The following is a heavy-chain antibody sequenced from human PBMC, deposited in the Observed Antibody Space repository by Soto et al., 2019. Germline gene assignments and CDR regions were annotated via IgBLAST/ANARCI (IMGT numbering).Heavy chain of an antibody. CDR1: GFTFSSYS. D-gene: IGHD6-13*01. CDR3: VRDYSFGFDY. Sequence: EVQLMESGGGLAQPGGSLRLSCAASGFTFSSYSVNWVRQAPGKGLEWVSNIWRESNINYADSVKGRFTVSRGNAKNSMSLQMNGLRDEDTAVYYCVRDYSFGFDYCGQGILVTVSS. J-gene: IGHJ4*02. CDR2: IWRESNI. V-gene: IGHV3-48*02.